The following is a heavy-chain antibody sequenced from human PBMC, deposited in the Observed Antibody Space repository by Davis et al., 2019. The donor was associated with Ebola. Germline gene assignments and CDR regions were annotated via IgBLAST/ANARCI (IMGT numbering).Heavy chain of an antibody. V-gene: IGHV3-48*02. J-gene: IGHJ4*02. CDR3: ATMNHYDRAFGY. CDR1: GFTFSRYS. Sequence: GESLKISCGGAGFTFSRYSLNWVRQAPGKGLEWISYISSSSGTIYYADSVKGRFTISRDNDKKSLYLQMNSLTDEDTALYYCATMNHYDRAFGYWGQGILVTVSS. D-gene: IGHD3-22*01. CDR2: ISSSSGTI.